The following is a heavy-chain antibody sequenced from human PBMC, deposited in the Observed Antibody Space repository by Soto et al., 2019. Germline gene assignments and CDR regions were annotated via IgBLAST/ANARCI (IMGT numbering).Heavy chain of an antibody. Sequence: SETLSLTCTVSGGSIRSYSWSWIRQPPGKRLEWIGYIYDNGGTYYNPSLMSRVTVSVDTSKNQVSLRLSSVTAADTAVYYCAGDRRGYNYGPSFYYGLDVWGQGTTVT. D-gene: IGHD5-18*01. CDR2: IYDNGGT. CDR3: AGDRRGYNYGPSFYYGLDV. J-gene: IGHJ6*02. V-gene: IGHV4-59*01. CDR1: GGSIRSYS.